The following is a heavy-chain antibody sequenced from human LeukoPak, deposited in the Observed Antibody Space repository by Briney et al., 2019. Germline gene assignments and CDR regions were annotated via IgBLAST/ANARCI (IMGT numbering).Heavy chain of an antibody. D-gene: IGHD3-10*01. CDR2: INHSGST. CDR1: GGSFSGYY. Sequence: SETLSLTCAVYGGSFSGYYWSWLRQPPGKGLEWIGEINHSGSTNYNPSLTSRVTISVDTSKNQFSLKLISVTAADAAGYYCGRVGRITMVRGVLYYFDYWGQGTLVTVSS. J-gene: IGHJ4*02. CDR3: GRVGRITMVRGVLYYFDY. V-gene: IGHV4-34*01.